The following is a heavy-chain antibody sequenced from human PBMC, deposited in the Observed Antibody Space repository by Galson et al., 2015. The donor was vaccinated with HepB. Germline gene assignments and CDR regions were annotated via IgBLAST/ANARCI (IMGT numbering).Heavy chain of an antibody. V-gene: IGHV3-30-3*01. J-gene: IGHJ6*02. CDR2: ISYDGSNK. CDR3: ARDSIAAAGTDFGYYYGMDV. Sequence: SLRLSCAASGFTFSSYAMHWVRQAPGKGLEWVAVISYDGSNKYYADSVKGRFTISRDDSKNTLYLQMNSLRAEDTAVYYCARDSIAAAGTDFGYYYGMDVWGQGTTVTVSS. D-gene: IGHD6-13*01. CDR1: GFTFSSYA.